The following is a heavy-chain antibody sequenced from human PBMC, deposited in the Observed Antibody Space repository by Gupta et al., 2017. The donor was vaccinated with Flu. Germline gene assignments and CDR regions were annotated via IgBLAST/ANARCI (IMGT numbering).Heavy chain of an antibody. CDR1: GGSISSGSYY. V-gene: IGHV4-61*02. D-gene: IGHD6-13*01. Sequence: QVQLQESGPGLVKPSQTLSLTCTVSGGSISSGSYYWRWIRQPAGKGLEWIGRIYTSGSTNYNPSLKSRVTISVDTSKNQFSLKLSSVTAADTAVYYCARDSSSPIAAAGDYYYYYGMDVWGQGTTVTVSS. J-gene: IGHJ6*02. CDR2: IYTSGST. CDR3: ARDSSSPIAAAGDYYYYYGMDV.